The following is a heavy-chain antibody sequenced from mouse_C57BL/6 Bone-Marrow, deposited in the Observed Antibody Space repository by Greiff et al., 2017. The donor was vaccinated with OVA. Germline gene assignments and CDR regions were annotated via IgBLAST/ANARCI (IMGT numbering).Heavy chain of an antibody. CDR3: TRENYSNYEYFDV. CDR2: ISSGGDYI. CDR1: GFTFSSYA. J-gene: IGHJ1*03. Sequence: EVKVVESGEGLVKPGGSLKLSCAASGFTFSSYAMSWVRQTPEKRLEWVAYISSGGDYIYYADTVKGRFTISRDNARNTLYLQMSSLKSEDTAMYYCTRENYSNYEYFDVWGTGTTVTVSS. V-gene: IGHV5-9-1*02. D-gene: IGHD2-5*01.